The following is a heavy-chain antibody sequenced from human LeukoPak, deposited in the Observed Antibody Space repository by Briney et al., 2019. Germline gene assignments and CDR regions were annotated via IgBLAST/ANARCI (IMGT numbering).Heavy chain of an antibody. CDR2: IIPIFGTA. D-gene: IGHD2-15*01. CDR1: GGTFSSYA. Sequence: SVRLSCKASGGTFSSYAISWVRQAPGQGLEWMGGIIPIFGTANCAQTFKGRVTITADDSTSTAYMELSSLRAEDTAVYYCARGLVYCSGCSCYGLGGQGTLVTVST. J-gene: IGHJ4*02. V-gene: IGHV1-69*13. CDR3: ARGLVYCSGCSCYGL.